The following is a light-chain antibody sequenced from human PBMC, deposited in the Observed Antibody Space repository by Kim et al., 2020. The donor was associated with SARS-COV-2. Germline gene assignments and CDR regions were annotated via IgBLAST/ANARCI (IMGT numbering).Light chain of an antibody. V-gene: IGLV1-44*01. CDR3: AAWDASLNGWV. J-gene: IGLJ3*02. CDR2: CNI. CDR1: SRDIGSNT. Sequence: GQRFTISCSGSSRDIGSNTENCCQQHPATAPKHLIYCNIQRPSGVPARLSGAKSGSSASLAISGLQSEDEADYYCAAWDASLNGWVFGAGTQLTVL.